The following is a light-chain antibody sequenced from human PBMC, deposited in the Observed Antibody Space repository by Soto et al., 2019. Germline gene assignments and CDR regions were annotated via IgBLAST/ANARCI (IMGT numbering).Light chain of an antibody. J-gene: IGKJ1*01. V-gene: IGKV1-39*01. Sequence: DIQLTQSPSSLSAYVGDRVTITCRASQNINSYLNWYQQKPGKPPNLLIYATSTLQSGVPSRFSGGGSGTDFTLTISGMPTEDFANYYCQQRYSILWTFGQGTKVDIK. CDR2: ATS. CDR3: QQRYSILWT. CDR1: QNINSY.